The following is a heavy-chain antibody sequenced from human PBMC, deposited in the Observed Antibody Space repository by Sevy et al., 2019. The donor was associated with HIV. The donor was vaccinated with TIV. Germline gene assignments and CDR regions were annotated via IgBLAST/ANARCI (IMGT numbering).Heavy chain of an antibody. V-gene: IGHV3-48*02. J-gene: IGHJ4*02. D-gene: IGHD3-3*01. CDR2: ISSSSDTV. Sequence: GGSLRLSCAASGYTFSPYSMNWVRQAPGKGLEWVAYISSSSDTVHNADSVEGRFTISRDNVRNSLYLQMNSLRDEDTAVYYCARDNTVMIFGGRALDYWGQGTLVTVSS. CDR1: GYTFSPYS. CDR3: ARDNTVMIFGGRALDY.